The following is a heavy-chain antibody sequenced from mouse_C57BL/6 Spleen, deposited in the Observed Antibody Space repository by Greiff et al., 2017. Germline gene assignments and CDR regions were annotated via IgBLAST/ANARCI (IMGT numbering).Heavy chain of an antibody. CDR1: GYTFTGYW. CDR3: ARDAGDTTVEVDY. J-gene: IGHJ2*01. D-gene: IGHD1-1*01. Sequence: VQLQQSGAELMKPGASVKLSCKATGYTFTGYWIEWVKQRPGHGLEWIGEILPGSGSTNYNEKFKGKATFTAATSSNTAYMQLSSLATEESAIYYCARDAGDTTVEVDYWGQGTTLTVSS. V-gene: IGHV1-9*01. CDR2: ILPGSGST.